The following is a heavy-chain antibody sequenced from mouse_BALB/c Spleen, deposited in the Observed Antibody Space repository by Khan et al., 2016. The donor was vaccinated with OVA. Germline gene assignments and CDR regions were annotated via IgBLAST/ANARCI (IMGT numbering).Heavy chain of an antibody. CDR2: ISSGGGYT. CDR1: GFTFSNYA. Sequence: EVELVESGGGLVKPGGPLKLSCAASGFTFSNYALSWVRQTPEKSLEWVATISSGGGYTYYPDSVKGRFTISRDNAKNIFYLQMSSLRSEDTALYYCARHNYGPFAYWGQGTLVTVSA. J-gene: IGHJ3*01. D-gene: IGHD1-1*01. V-gene: IGHV5-9-3*01. CDR3: ARHNYGPFAY.